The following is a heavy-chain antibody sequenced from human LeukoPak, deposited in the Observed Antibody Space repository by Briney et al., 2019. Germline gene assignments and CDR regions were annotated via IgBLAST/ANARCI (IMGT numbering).Heavy chain of an antibody. Sequence: SQTLSLTCTVSGGSISGGGYYWSWIRQHPGKGLEWIGYIYYSGSTYYNPSLKSRVTISVDTSKNQFSLKLSSVTAADTAVYYCARVRGVTIFGVEKYNWFDPWGQVTLVTVSS. CDR1: GGSISGGGYY. CDR2: IYYSGST. D-gene: IGHD3-3*01. J-gene: IGHJ5*02. CDR3: ARVRGVTIFGVEKYNWFDP. V-gene: IGHV4-31*03.